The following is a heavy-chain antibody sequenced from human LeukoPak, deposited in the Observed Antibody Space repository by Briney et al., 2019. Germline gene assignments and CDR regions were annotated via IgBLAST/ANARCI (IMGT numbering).Heavy chain of an antibody. J-gene: IGHJ4*02. CDR2: INPNSGDT. D-gene: IGHD3-10*01. Sequence: ASVKVSCKASGGTFSSYAISWVRQAPGQGLEWMGWINPNSGDTKYSQKFQGRVTMTRDTSISTAYMEVTRLKSDDAAVYYCARGGVRGVITLFDYWGQGTLVTVSS. CDR1: GGTFSSYA. CDR3: ARGGVRGVITLFDY. V-gene: IGHV1-2*02.